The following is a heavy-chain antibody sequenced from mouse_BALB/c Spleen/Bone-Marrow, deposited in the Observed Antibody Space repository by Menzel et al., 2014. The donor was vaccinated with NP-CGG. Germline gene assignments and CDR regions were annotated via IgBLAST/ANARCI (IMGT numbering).Heavy chain of an antibody. CDR1: GYTFTDYA. Sequence: VQGVESGPELVRPGVSVKISCKGSGYTFTDYAMHWVKQSHAKSLEWIGVISTYFGNTNYNQKFKGKATMTVDKSSSTAYMELARLTSEDSAIYYCARAGYGSSYDWFAYWGQGTLVTVSA. J-gene: IGHJ3*01. D-gene: IGHD1-1*01. V-gene: IGHV1-67*01. CDR2: ISTYFGNT. CDR3: ARAGYGSSYDWFAY.